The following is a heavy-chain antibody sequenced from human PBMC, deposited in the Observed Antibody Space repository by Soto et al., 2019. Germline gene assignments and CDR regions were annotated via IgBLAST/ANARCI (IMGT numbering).Heavy chain of an antibody. Sequence: GGSLRLSCAASGFTVSSNYMSWVRQAPGKGLEWVSVIYSGGSTYYAESVKGRFTIARDNSKNTLYLQMNSLRAEDTAVYYCASGTAPGYYYYGMDVWGQGTTVTVSS. CDR3: ASGTAPGYYYYGMDV. CDR1: GFTVSSNY. D-gene: IGHD1-7*01. J-gene: IGHJ6*02. V-gene: IGHV3-53*01. CDR2: IYSGGST.